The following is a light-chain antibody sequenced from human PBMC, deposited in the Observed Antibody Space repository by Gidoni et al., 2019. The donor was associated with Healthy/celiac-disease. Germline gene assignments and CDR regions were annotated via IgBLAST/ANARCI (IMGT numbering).Light chain of an antibody. J-gene: IGKJ1*01. CDR2: AAS. V-gene: IGKV1-8*01. Sequence: AIRMRQSPSSFSASTGDRVTITCRASQGISSYLAWYQQKPGKAPKLLIYAASTLQSGVPSRFSGSGSGTDFTLTISCLQSEDFATYYCQQYYSYPRTFGQGTKVEIK. CDR1: QGISSY. CDR3: QQYYSYPRT.